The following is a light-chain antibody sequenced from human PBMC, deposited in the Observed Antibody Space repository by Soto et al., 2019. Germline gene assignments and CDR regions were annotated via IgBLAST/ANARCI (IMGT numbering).Light chain of an antibody. CDR1: QSVNNY. CDR2: GAS. J-gene: IGKJ1*01. Sequence: EIVLTQSPATLSLSPGERATLSCRASQSVNNYLAWYQQEPGQAPRLLIYGASTRATGIPARFSGSGSATEFSLTISSLESGDSGTYHCQQYATYAPSTFGQGTKVDI. CDR3: QQYATYAPST. V-gene: IGKV3-11*01.